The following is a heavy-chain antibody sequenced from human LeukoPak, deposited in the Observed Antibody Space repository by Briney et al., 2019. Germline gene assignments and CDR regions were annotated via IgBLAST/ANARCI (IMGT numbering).Heavy chain of an antibody. CDR3: ARLSYYYYYGVDF. CDR1: GYNFTIYW. CDR2: VFPGDSDA. Sequence: GESLKISCKGSGYNFTIYWIAWVRQMPGKGLEWMGIVFPGDSDARYSPSFQGQVTISADKSISTAYLQWNSLKASDTAKYYCARLSYYYYYGVDFWGQGTTVTVSS. J-gene: IGHJ6*02. V-gene: IGHV5-51*01.